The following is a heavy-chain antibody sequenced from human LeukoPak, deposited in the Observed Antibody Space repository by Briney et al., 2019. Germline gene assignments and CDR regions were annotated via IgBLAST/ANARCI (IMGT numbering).Heavy chain of an antibody. Sequence: GGSLRLSCAASGFTFNDHGMNWVRQAPGKGLEWVSGINWNGGTTGYGDSVEGRFTISRDNAKNSLYLQMNSLRAEDTAVYYCARHTRGGEFDFWGQGTLVTVSS. CDR1: GFTFNDHG. CDR3: ARHTRGGEFDF. J-gene: IGHJ4*02. CDR2: INWNGGTT. V-gene: IGHV3-20*04. D-gene: IGHD2-2*01.